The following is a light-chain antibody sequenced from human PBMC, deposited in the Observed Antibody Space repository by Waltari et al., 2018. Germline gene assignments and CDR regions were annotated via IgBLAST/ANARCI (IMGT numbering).Light chain of an antibody. J-gene: IGKJ1*01. CDR3: KQYNSYPWT. CDR2: EAS. V-gene: IGKV1-5*03. Sequence: DIQMTQAPSTLSPSVGDRVPIPCRASQSIATWLAWYQQKPGKAPNLLIYEASSLGSGVPSRFSGSGSGTEFTLTISSLQPDDFATYYCKQYNSYPWTFGQGTKVEIK. CDR1: QSIATW.